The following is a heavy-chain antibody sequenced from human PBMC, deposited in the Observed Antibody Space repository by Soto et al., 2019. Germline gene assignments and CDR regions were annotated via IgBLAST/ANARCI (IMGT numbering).Heavy chain of an antibody. D-gene: IGHD2-21*01. V-gene: IGHV1-2*02. J-gene: IGHJ3*02. CDR1: GYTFSYYY. Sequence: ASVKVSCKASGYTFSYYYIHWVRQAPGQGPEWMGWINPNSGATHYAEKFQGRVTMTRDTSISTAYMDLTRLTSDDTAVYYCARELRGAQANNAFDMCGEGTMVTXSS. CDR3: ARELRGAQANNAFDM. CDR2: INPNSGAT.